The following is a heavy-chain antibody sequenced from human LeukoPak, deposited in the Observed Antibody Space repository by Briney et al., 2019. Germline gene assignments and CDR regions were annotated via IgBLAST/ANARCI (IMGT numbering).Heavy chain of an antibody. CDR3: ARGSAIGLAY. CDR1: GGSISSSNYF. Sequence: SETLSLTCTVSGGSISSSNYFWGWIRQPPGKGLEWIGAINHSGSPNYNPSPKSRVPISVDTSKNQFSLKLSSVTAADTAVYYCARGSAIGLAYWGQGSLVTVSS. J-gene: IGHJ4*02. V-gene: IGHV4-39*07. CDR2: INHSGSP.